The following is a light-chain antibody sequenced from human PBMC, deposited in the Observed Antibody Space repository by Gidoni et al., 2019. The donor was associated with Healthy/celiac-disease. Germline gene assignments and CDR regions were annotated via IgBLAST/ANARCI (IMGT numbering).Light chain of an antibody. CDR2: GAS. CDR3: QQYNNWPIT. Sequence: EIVMTPSPATLSVPPGERATLACRASQRVSSNLAWYQQKPGQAPRLLIYGASTRATGIPARFSGSGSGTEFTLTISSLQSEDFAVYYCQQYNNWPITFGGGTKVEIK. CDR1: QRVSSN. J-gene: IGKJ4*01. V-gene: IGKV3-15*01.